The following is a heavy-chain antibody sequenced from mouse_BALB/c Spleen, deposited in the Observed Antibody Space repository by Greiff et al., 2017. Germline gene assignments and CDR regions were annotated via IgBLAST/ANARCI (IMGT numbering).Heavy chain of an antibody. CDR1: GYSITSDYA. Sequence: VQLKESGPGLVKPSQSLSLTCTVTGYSITSDYAWNLIRQFPGNKLEWMGYISYSGSTSYNPSLKSRISITRDTSKNQFFLQLNSVTTEDTATYYCARFDDYPWFAYWGQGTLVTVSA. CDR3: ARFDDYPWFAY. V-gene: IGHV3-2*02. D-gene: IGHD2-4*01. CDR2: ISYSGST. J-gene: IGHJ3*01.